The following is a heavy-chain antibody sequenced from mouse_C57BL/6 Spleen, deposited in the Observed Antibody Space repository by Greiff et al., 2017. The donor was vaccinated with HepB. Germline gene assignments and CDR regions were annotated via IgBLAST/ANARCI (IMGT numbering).Heavy chain of an antibody. CDR1: GYTFTDYY. CDR2: IYPGSGNT. Sequence: QVTLKESGAELVRPGASVKLSCKASGYTFTDYYINWVKQRPGQGLEWIARIYPGSGNTYYNEKFKGKATLTAEKSSSTAYMQLSSLTSEDSAVYICARRGSSLDYAMDYWGQGTSVTVSS. D-gene: IGHD1-1*01. CDR3: ARRGSSLDYAMDY. J-gene: IGHJ4*01. V-gene: IGHV1-76*01.